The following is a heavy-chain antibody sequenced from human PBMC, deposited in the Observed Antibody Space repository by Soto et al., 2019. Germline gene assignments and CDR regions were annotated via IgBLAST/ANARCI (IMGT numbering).Heavy chain of an antibody. CDR1: GGSINSSSYF. V-gene: IGHV4-39*07. CDR2: IYYSGST. CDR3: ATIEAYDY. J-gene: IGHJ4*02. Sequence: PSETLSLTCSVSGGSINSSSYFWGWVRQPPGKGLEWIGSIYYSGSTNYNPSLKSRVTMSVDTSKNQFSLKLSSVTAADTAVYYCATIEAYDYWGQGTLVTVSS.